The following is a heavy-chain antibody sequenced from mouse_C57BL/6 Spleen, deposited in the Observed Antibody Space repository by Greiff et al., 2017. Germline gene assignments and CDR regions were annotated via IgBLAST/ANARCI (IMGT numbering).Heavy chain of an antibody. D-gene: IGHD1-1*01. V-gene: IGHV1-15*01. J-gene: IGHJ3*01. Sequence: VQLQQSGAELVRPGASVTLSCKASGYTFTDYEMHWVKQTPGHGLEWIGAIDPETGGTAYNQKFKGKAILTADKSSSTAYMELRSLTSEDSAVYYSTRRGYGSSYDWFAYWGQGTLVTVSA. CDR1: GYTFTDYE. CDR3: TRRGYGSSYDWFAY. CDR2: IDPETGGT.